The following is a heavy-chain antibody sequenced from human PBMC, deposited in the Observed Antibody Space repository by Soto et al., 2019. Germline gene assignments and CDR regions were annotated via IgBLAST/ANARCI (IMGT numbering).Heavy chain of an antibody. Sequence: PSETLSLTCAVSGGSISSGGYSWSWIRQPPGKGLEWIGYIYHSGSTYYNPSLKSRVTISVDRSKNQFSLKLSSVTAADTAVYYCARELGYCSSTSCYDWFDPWGQGTLVTV. CDR1: GGSISSGGYS. V-gene: IGHV4-30-2*01. CDR2: IYHSGST. D-gene: IGHD2-2*01. J-gene: IGHJ5*02. CDR3: ARELGYCSSTSCYDWFDP.